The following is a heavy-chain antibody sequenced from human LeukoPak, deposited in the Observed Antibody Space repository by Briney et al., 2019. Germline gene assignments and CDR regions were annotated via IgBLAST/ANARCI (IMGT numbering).Heavy chain of an antibody. CDR2: IIPILGIA. CDR3: ARENSSGWYYYYGMDV. J-gene: IGHJ6*02. D-gene: IGHD6-19*01. Sequence: ASVKVSCKASGGTFSSYAISWVRPAPGQGLEWMGRIIPILGIANYAQKFQGRVTITADKSTSTAYMELNSLRSEDTAVYYCARENSSGWYYYYGMDVWGQGTTVTVSS. V-gene: IGHV1-69*04. CDR1: GGTFSSYA.